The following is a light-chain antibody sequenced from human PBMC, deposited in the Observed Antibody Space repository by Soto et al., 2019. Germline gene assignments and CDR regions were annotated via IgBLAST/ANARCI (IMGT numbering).Light chain of an antibody. CDR1: QSNSSW. CDR2: MAS. Sequence: DNQMTQSPSTLSASVGDRVTNTCRASQSNSSWLAWYQQKPGNAPKLLIYMASTLQIGVPSRFSGSGSGTEFTLAISSLQPDDSATYYCQQYNDNWTFGQGTKVDIK. J-gene: IGKJ1*01. V-gene: IGKV1-5*03. CDR3: QQYNDNWT.